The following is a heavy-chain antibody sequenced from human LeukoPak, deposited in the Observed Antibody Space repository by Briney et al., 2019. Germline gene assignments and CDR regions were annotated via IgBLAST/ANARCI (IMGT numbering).Heavy chain of an antibody. CDR3: ARDTYIVGPSTSVRYFDY. CDR2: ISSSSSTI. J-gene: IGHJ4*02. D-gene: IGHD1-26*01. Sequence: GGSLRLSCAASGFTFSSYSMNWVRQAPGKGLEWVSYISSSSSTIYYADSVKSRFTISRDNAKNSLYLQMNSLRDEDTAVYYCARDTYIVGPSTSVRYFDYWGQGTLVTVSS. CDR1: GFTFSSYS. V-gene: IGHV3-48*02.